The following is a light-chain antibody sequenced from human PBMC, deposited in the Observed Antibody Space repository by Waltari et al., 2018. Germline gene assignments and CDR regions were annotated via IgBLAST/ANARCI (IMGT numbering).Light chain of an antibody. CDR1: QSLLHNSNNKNY. CDR2: WAS. J-gene: IGKJ4*01. CDR3: QQCYSTPLT. V-gene: IGKV4-1*01. Sequence: DIVMTQSPASLAVSLGERVTVNCKSSQSLLHNSNNKNYLAWYQQGPGQAPNLLIYWASTRGSGVPTRFSGSGSGTEFSLTINGLQAEDVAVYYCQQCYSTPLTFGGGTTVEIK.